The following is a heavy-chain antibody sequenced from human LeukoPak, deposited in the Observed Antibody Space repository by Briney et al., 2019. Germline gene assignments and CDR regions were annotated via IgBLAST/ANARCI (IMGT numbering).Heavy chain of an antibody. J-gene: IGHJ4*02. V-gene: IGHV3-7*03. Sequence: GGSLRLSCAASGFTFSSYWMSWVRQAPGKGLEWVANIKYDGSEKYYVDSVKGRFTISRDNAKNSLYLQMNSLRAEDTALYYCAKDRSGGNYATFDYWGQGTLVTVSS. CDR2: IKYDGSEK. CDR3: AKDRSGGNYATFDY. CDR1: GFTFSSYW. D-gene: IGHD4-23*01.